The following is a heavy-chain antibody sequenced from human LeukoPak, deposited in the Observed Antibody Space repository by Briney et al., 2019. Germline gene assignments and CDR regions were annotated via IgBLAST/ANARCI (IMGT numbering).Heavy chain of an antibody. CDR3: ARDHSGYGYFDN. D-gene: IGHD5-12*01. CDR2: IYYSGRT. CDR1: GGSISSSSYY. V-gene: IGHV4-39*07. Sequence: PSETLSLTCTVSGGSISSSSYYWGWIRQPPGKGLEWIGSIYYSGRTYYNPSLRSRVTISVVTSKNQFSLKLSSVTAADTAVYYCARDHSGYGYFDNWGQGTLVTVSS. J-gene: IGHJ4*02.